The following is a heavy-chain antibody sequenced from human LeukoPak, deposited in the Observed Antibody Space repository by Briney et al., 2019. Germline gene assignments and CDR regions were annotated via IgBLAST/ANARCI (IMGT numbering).Heavy chain of an antibody. CDR3: VSSYCSGGSCYSASGY. CDR1: GFTFSSYW. CDR2: INNDGSST. V-gene: IGHV3-74*01. Sequence: GGSLRLSCAASGFTFSSYWMHWLRQAPGKGLVWVSRINNDGSSTSYADSVKGRFTISRDNAKNTLYLQMNSLRAEDTAVYYCVSSYCSGGSCYSASGYWGQGTLVTVSS. J-gene: IGHJ4*02. D-gene: IGHD2-15*01.